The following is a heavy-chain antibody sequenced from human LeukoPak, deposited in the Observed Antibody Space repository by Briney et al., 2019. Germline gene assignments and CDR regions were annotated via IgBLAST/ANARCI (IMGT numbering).Heavy chain of an antibody. CDR3: ARRVVVTDIADAFDI. CDR2: IYSSGIT. Sequence: SGTLSLTCTVSGGSISSHYWSWIRQPPGKGLEWIGYIYSSGITKYNPSLKSRVTISVDTSETQFSLKVTSVTAADTAVYYCARRVVVTDIADAFDIWGQGTLVTVSS. D-gene: IGHD2-21*02. V-gene: IGHV4-59*08. J-gene: IGHJ3*02. CDR1: GGSISSHY.